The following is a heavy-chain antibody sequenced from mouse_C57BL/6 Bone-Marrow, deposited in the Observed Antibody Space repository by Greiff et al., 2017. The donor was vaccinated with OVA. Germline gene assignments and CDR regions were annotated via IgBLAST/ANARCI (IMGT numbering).Heavy chain of an antibody. D-gene: IGHD2-1*01. Sequence: EVQLVESGGGLVQPGGSLSLSCAASGFTFTDYYMSWVRQPPGKALEWLGFIRNKANGYTTEYSASVKGRFTISRDNSQSILYLQMNALRAKDSATYYCASGGGNYDYYAMDYWGQGTSVTVSS. CDR3: ASGGGNYDYYAMDY. V-gene: IGHV7-3*01. CDR2: IRNKANGYTT. CDR1: GFTFTDYY. J-gene: IGHJ4*01.